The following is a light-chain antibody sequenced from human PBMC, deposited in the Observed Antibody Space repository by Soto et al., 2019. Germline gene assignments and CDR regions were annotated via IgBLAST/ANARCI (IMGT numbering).Light chain of an antibody. J-gene: IGKJ1*01. Sequence: DIQMTQSLSSLSASVGDRVTITCQASQDINNYLNWYQQKPGKAPKLLIYDASNLETGVPSRFSGGGSGTDFTFTISSLQPEDTATYYCQQYGNLLWTFGQGTKVEIK. CDR2: DAS. CDR1: QDINNY. V-gene: IGKV1-33*01. CDR3: QQYGNLLWT.